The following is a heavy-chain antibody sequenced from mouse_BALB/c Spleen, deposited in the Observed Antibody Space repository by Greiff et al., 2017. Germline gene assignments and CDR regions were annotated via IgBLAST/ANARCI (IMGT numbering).Heavy chain of an antibody. CDR2: IFPGDGST. J-gene: IGHJ3*01. D-gene: IGHD2-3*01. Sequence: VQLQQSGAELVKPGASVKLSCKASGYTFPSYDINWVRQRPEQGLEWIGWIFPGDGSTKYNEKFKGKATMTADTSSNTAYLQLSSLTSEDTAVYYCNARLLPFAYWGQGTLVTVSA. CDR3: NARLLPFAY. CDR1: GYTFPSYD. V-gene: IGHV1-85*01.